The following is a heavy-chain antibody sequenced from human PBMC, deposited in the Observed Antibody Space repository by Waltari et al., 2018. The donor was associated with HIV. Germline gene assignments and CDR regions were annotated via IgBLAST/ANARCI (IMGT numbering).Heavy chain of an antibody. D-gene: IGHD1-1*01. Sequence: QVQLKQWGAGLVKPSETLSVTCAVYNASFDTYYWTWVRQAPGKGLEWIGEVKYDGQRLYNPSLESRASAFLDASKRQFSLRLTSATAADTAVYFCVRGPNWQLGGLDVWGRGTTVIVSS. CDR2: VKYDGQR. V-gene: IGHV4-34*02. CDR3: VRGPNWQLGGLDV. CDR1: NASFDTYY. J-gene: IGHJ6*02.